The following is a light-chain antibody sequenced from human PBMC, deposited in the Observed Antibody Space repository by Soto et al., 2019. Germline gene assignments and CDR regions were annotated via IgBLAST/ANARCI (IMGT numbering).Light chain of an antibody. CDR1: QSVRTF. Sequence: EIVLTQSPATLSLSPGDRATLACRASQSVRTFLAWYQQKPGQAPRLLIYDASNRATGVPARFSGSGSGTDFTLTISSLEPEDFAVYFCQQRSNWSPITFGQGTRVEIK. V-gene: IGKV3-11*01. CDR2: DAS. CDR3: QQRSNWSPIT. J-gene: IGKJ5*01.